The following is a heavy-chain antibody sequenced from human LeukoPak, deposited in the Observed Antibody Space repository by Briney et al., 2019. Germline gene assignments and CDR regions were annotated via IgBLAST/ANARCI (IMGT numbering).Heavy chain of an antibody. CDR3: ARGRYDFWSGYPYFDY. D-gene: IGHD3-3*01. CDR1: GGSISSSSYY. V-gene: IGHV4-61*05. Sequence: PSETLSLTCTVSGGSISSSSYYWGWIRQPPGKGLEWIGYIYYSGSTNYNPSLKSRVTISVDTSKNQFSLKLSSVTAADTAVYYCARGRYDFWSGYPYFDYWGQGTLVTVSS. J-gene: IGHJ4*02. CDR2: IYYSGST.